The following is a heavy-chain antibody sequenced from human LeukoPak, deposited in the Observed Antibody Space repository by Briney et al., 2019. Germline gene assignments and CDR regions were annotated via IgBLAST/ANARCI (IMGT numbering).Heavy chain of an antibody. D-gene: IGHD3-9*01. CDR3: ARESSMPHYDILTGCYRTYNWFDP. CDR1: GGSFSGYY. CDR2: INHSGST. J-gene: IGHJ5*02. V-gene: IGHV4-34*01. Sequence: SETLSLTCAVYGGSFSGYYWSWIRQPPGKGLEWIGEINHSGSTNYNPSLKSRVTISVDTSKNQFSLKLSSVTAEDTAVYYCARESSMPHYDILTGCYRTYNWFDPWGQGTLVTVSS.